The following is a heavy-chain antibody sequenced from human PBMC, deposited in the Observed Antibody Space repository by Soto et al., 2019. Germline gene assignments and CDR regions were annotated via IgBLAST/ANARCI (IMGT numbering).Heavy chain of an antibody. CDR2: ISAYNGNT. CDR3: ARDLYGSGDSDAFDI. CDR1: GYTFTSYG. J-gene: IGHJ3*02. Sequence: VASVKVSCKASGYTFTSYGISWVRQAPGQGLEWMGWISAYNGNTNYAQKLQGRVTMTTDTSTSTAYMEPRSLRSDDTAVYYCARDLYGSGDSDAFDIWGQGTMVTVSS. D-gene: IGHD3-10*01. V-gene: IGHV1-18*04.